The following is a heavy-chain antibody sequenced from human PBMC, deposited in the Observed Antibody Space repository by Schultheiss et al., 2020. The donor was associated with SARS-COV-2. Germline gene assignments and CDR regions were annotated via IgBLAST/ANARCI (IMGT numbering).Heavy chain of an antibody. V-gene: IGHV4-59*12. CDR3: ARAFMTDVAAAGTGALGTLVSWFDP. Sequence: SETLSLTCTVSGGSISSYYWSWIRQPPGKGLEWIGYIYYSGSTNYNPSLKSRVTISVDTSKNQFSLKLSSVTAADTAVYYCARAFMTDVAAAGTGALGTLVSWFDPWGQGTLVTVSS. CDR2: IYYSGST. D-gene: IGHD6-13*01. J-gene: IGHJ5*02. CDR1: GGSISSYY.